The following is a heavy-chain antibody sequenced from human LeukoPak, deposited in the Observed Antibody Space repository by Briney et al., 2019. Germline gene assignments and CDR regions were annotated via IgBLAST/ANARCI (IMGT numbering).Heavy chain of an antibody. V-gene: IGHV3-30*18. D-gene: IGHD1-14*01. CDR1: GFTFSTYG. J-gene: IGHJ4*02. CDR3: AKAREEAGTGYYFDY. CDR2: ISYDGSNE. Sequence: GRSLRLSCAASGFTFSTYGMHWVRQAPGKGLEWVAVISYDGSNEYYADSVKGRFTISRDNSKNTLYLQMNSLGAEDTAVYYCAKAREEAGTGYYFDYWGQGTLVTVSS.